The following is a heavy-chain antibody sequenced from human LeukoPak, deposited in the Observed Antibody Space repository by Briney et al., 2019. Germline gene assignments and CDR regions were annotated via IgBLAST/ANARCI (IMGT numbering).Heavy chain of an antibody. Sequence: GGSLRLSCAVSGFTFSNYVMTWVRQAPGKGLEWVSGSSGSGGDTYYADSVKGRFTISRDNSKNTLYLQMNSLRAEDTAVYYCARGDGSGSYYKRYFDLWGRGTLVTVSS. CDR3: ARGDGSGSYYKRYFDL. CDR1: GFTFSNYV. V-gene: IGHV3-23*01. CDR2: SSGSGGDT. D-gene: IGHD3-10*01. J-gene: IGHJ2*01.